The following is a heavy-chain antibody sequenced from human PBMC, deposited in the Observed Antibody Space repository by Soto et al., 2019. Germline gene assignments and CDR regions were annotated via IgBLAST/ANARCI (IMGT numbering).Heavy chain of an antibody. CDR3: AIPLARTTPFDY. CDR2: IDPSDSYI. D-gene: IGHD1-7*01. CDR1: GYTFTNYY. J-gene: IGHJ4*02. V-gene: IGHV5-10-1*01. Sequence: ASVKVSCKASGYTFTNYYIAWVRQVPGKGLEWMGRIDPSDSYIKYSPSFEGHVTMSVDKSISTAFLQWSRLEASDTAMYFCAIPLARTTPFDYWGQGSLVTVSS.